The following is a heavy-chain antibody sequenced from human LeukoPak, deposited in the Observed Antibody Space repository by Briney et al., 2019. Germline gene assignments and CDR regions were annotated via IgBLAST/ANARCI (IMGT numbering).Heavy chain of an antibody. D-gene: IGHD3-22*01. V-gene: IGHV4-61*02. Sequence: SQTLSLTCTVSGGSISSGSYYWSWIRQPPGKGLEWIGRIYASGSTNYNPSLKSRVTISVDMSKNQFSPKLSSVTAADTAVYYCARGYDPSRDAFDIWAQGTMVTVSS. J-gene: IGHJ3*02. CDR2: IYASGST. CDR3: ARGYDPSRDAFDI. CDR1: GGSISSGSYY.